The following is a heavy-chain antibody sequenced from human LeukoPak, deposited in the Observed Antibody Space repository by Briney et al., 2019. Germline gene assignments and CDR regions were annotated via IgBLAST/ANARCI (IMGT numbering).Heavy chain of an antibody. Sequence: GGSLRLSCAASGFTFSSYWMHWVRQTPGKGLMWVSRIESDGSTIYADSVKDRFTISRDNGKNTVYLQMNSLRVDDTAMYYCARAVTYFYGSVTYDWFDPWGQGTLVTVSS. CDR3: ARAVTYFYGSVTYDWFDP. V-gene: IGHV3-74*01. D-gene: IGHD3-10*01. CDR1: GFTFSSYW. CDR2: IESDGST. J-gene: IGHJ5*02.